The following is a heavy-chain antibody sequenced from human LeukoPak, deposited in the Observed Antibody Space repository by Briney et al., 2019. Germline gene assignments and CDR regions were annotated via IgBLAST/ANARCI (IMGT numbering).Heavy chain of an antibody. D-gene: IGHD3-3*01. V-gene: IGHV1-2*02. CDR1: GYTFTGYY. J-gene: IGHJ6*03. Sequence: ASVKVSCKASGYTFTGYYMHWVRQAPGQGLEWMGWINPNSGGTNYVQKFQGRVTMTRDTSISTAYMELSRLRSDDTAVYYCARDLSSNRTAWYYDFWSGYSYYYYYYMDVWGKGTTVTVSS. CDR2: INPNSGGT. CDR3: ARDLSSNRTAWYYDFWSGYSYYYYYYMDV.